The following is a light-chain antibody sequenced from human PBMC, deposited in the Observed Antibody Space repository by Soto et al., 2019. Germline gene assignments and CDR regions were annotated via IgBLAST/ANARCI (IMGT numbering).Light chain of an antibody. CDR2: GAS. V-gene: IGKV3-20*01. J-gene: IGKJ5*01. Sequence: EIGLTQSPGTLSLSPGERATLSFRASQSVSSSYLAWYQQKPGQAPRPLIYGASRRATGIPDRFSGSGSGTDFTLTISSLEPEDFAVYYCQQYCSSPPINFGQGTRLESK. CDR3: QQYCSSPPIN. CDR1: QSVSSSY.